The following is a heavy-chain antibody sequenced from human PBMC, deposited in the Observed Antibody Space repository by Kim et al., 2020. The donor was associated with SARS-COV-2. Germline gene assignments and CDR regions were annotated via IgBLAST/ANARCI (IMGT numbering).Heavy chain of an antibody. CDR2: MYYSGST. Sequence: SETLSLTCTVSGGSISSSSYYWGWIRQPPGKGLEWIGSMYYSGSTYYNPSLKSRVTISVDTSKNQCSLKLSSVTAAVTAVYYCARDHREWLQYTANWYFDLWGRGTLVTVSS. CDR1: GGSISSSSYY. CDR3: ARDHREWLQYTANWYFDL. J-gene: IGHJ2*01. D-gene: IGHD3-3*01. V-gene: IGHV4-39*07.